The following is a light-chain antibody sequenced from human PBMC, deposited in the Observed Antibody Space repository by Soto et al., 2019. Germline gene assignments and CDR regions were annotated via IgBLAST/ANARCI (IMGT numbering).Light chain of an antibody. CDR3: QQRSGWPLT. J-gene: IGKJ4*01. CDR1: QGVSRF. CDR2: DAS. Sequence: EIVLTQSPATLSLSPGERAALSCRAIQGVSRFLAWYQQKPGQAPRLLIYDASNRATGIPARFSGSGSGTDFTLAINNLEPEDFAVYYCQQRSGWPLTFGGGTKVEIK. V-gene: IGKV3-11*01.